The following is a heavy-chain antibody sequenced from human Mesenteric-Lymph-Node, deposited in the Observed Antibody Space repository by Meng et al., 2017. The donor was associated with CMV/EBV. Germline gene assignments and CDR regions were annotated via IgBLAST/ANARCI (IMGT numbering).Heavy chain of an antibody. V-gene: IGHV3-23*01. CDR3: ARGVEEYSTSSGAGY. Sequence: GESLKISCAASGFTFSSYAVSWVRQAPGKGLEWVSTISGSGGTTYYADSVKGHFTISRDNSENTLYLQMNSLRAEDTAVYYCARGVEEYSTSSGAGYWGQGTPVTVSS. CDR1: GFTFSSYA. D-gene: IGHD6-6*01. J-gene: IGHJ4*02. CDR2: ISGSGGTT.